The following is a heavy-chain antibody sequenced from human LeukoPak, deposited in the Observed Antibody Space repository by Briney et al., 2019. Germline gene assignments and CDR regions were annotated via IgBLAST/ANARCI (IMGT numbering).Heavy chain of an antibody. J-gene: IGHJ4*02. CDR3: AKGPGSDFWSGSYPFDY. CDR1: GFTFSSYA. CDR2: ISGSGYST. Sequence: PGGSLRLSFAASGFTFSSYAMNWVRQAPGKGLEWVSGISGSGYSTYYADSVKGRFTISRDNSKETLCLQMNSLRAEDTAVYYCAKGPGSDFWSGSYPFDYWGQGTLVTVSS. D-gene: IGHD3-3*01. V-gene: IGHV3-23*01.